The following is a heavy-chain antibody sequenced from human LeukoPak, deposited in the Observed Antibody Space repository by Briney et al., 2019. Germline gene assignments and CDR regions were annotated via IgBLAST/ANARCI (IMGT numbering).Heavy chain of an antibody. CDR3: ARDRYDFWSGPSSYYGMDV. J-gene: IGHJ6*02. CDR2: ISYDGSNK. CDR1: GFTFSSYA. D-gene: IGHD3-3*01. Sequence: PGRSLRLSCAASGFTFSSYAMHWVRQAPGKGLEWVAVISYDGSNKYCADSVKGRFTISRDNSKNTLYLQMNSLRAEDTAVYYCARDRYDFWSGPSSYYGMDVWGQGTTVTVSS. V-gene: IGHV3-30*04.